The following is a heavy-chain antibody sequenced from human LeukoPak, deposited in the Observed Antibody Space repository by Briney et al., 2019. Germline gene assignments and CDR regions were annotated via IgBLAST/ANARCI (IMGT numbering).Heavy chain of an antibody. CDR1: GFTFSSFG. CDR2: IRYGGSNK. CDR3: AKSRKYSSSPQYYFDY. V-gene: IGHV3-30*02. D-gene: IGHD6-6*01. J-gene: IGHJ4*02. Sequence: PGGFLRLSCAASGFTFSSFGMHWVRQAPGKGLEWVSFIRYGGSNKYYADSVKGRFTISRDNSKNTLYLQMNSLRAEDTAVYYCAKSRKYSSSPQYYFDYWGQGTLVTVSS.